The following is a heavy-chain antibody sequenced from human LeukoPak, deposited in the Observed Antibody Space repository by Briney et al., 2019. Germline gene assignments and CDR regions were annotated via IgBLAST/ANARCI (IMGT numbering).Heavy chain of an antibody. J-gene: IGHJ4*02. CDR2: ISGSGGST. V-gene: IGHV3-23*01. Sequence: GGSLRLSCAASGFTFSSYAMSWVRQAPGKGLEWVSAISGSGGSTYHADSVKGRFTISRDNSKNTLYLQMNSLRAEDTAVYYCAKDRVSNWNPLGNWGQGTLVTVSS. CDR1: GFTFSSYA. D-gene: IGHD1-20*01. CDR3: AKDRVSNWNPLGN.